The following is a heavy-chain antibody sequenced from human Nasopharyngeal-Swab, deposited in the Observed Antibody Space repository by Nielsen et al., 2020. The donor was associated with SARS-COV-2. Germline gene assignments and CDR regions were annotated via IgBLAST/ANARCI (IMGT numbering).Heavy chain of an antibody. Sequence: PAPGKGLEWVSGISWDSGSIGYADSVKGRFTISRDNAKNSLYLQMNSLRAEDTALYYCAKAAVAGTYYYYYMDVWGKGTTVTVSS. J-gene: IGHJ6*03. D-gene: IGHD6-19*01. V-gene: IGHV3-9*01. CDR2: ISWDSGSI. CDR3: AKAAVAGTYYYYYMDV.